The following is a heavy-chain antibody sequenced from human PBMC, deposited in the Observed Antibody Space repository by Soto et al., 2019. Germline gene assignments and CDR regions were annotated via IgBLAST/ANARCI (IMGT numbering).Heavy chain of an antibody. Sequence: EVQLVESGGGLVQPGGSLKLSCAASGFTFSGSAMHWVRQASGKGLEWVGRIRSKGHNYATVYGASLKGRFTISRDDAKNTAYLQMNSLNTEDTAVYYCSRQASDFWSGKPQYYMDVWGKGTTVTVSS. D-gene: IGHD3-3*01. V-gene: IGHV3-73*01. CDR3: SRQASDFWSGKPQYYMDV. J-gene: IGHJ6*03. CDR1: GFTFSGSA. CDR2: IRSKGHNYAT.